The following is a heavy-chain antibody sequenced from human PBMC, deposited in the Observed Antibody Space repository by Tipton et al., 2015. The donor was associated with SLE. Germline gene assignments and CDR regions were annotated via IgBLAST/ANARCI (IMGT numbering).Heavy chain of an antibody. CDR2: IYTTGTT. Sequence: TLSLTCSVSGGSINFGNYYWSWIRQPAGKGLEWIGRIYTTGTTNYNPSLKSRVTMSMDTSKKQFSLRLNSVTAADTAVYYCARESYYADWHGWGIDYWGQGFLVTVSS. CDR3: ARESYYADWHGWGIDY. V-gene: IGHV4-61*02. CDR1: GGSINFGNYY. J-gene: IGHJ4*02. D-gene: IGHD3-10*01.